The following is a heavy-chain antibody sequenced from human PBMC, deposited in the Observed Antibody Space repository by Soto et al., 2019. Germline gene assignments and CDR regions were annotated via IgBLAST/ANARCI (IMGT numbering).Heavy chain of an antibody. CDR1: GFSFTSHS. V-gene: IGHV3-30*18. CDR2: ISYDEIDK. Sequence: GGYLRLCCAASGFSFTSHSMYWVRQTPGKGLEWVAAISYDEIDKKYASSVKGRFTVSRDNVKNTLSLQMNSLRPEDTAVYYCAKDSGFLLPIHYFHYAMDVWCTGPTLTV. D-gene: IGHD1-26*01. CDR3: AKDSGFLLPIHYFHYAMDV. J-gene: IGHJ6*04.